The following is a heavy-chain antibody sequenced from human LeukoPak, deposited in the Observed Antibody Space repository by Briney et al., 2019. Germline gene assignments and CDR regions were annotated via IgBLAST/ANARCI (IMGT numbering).Heavy chain of an antibody. D-gene: IGHD2-2*01. V-gene: IGHV1-8*01. CDR3: ARANIVVVPAASDY. J-gene: IGHJ4*02. CDR2: INPNSGNT. Sequence: VSVKVSCKASGYTFTSYDINWVRQATGQGLEWMGWINPNSGNTGYAQKFQGRVTMTRDTSISTAYMELSRLRSDDTAVYYCARANIVVVPAASDYWGQGTLVTVSS. CDR1: GYTFTSYD.